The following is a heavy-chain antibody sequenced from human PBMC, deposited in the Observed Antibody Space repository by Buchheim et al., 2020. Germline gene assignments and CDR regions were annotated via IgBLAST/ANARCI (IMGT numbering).Heavy chain of an antibody. V-gene: IGHV2-70*17. CDR3: ARDRGGEFDF. CDR1: GFSITTTGMS. CDR2: IYWADDE. Sequence: QVTLRESGPAVVKPTQTLTLTCNFSGFSITTTGMSVAWIRQPPGKALEWLASIYWADDEFIAPFLKTRVTISKDPSKNQVVLTVTNMDPVDTATYYCARDRGGEFDFWGQGT. J-gene: IGHJ4*02.